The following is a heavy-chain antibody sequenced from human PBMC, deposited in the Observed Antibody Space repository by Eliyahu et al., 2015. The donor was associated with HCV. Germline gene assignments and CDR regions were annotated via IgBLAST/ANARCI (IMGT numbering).Heavy chain of an antibody. CDR2: ISGSGGST. CDR3: AKDLGGEYYDLPYY. J-gene: IGHJ4*02. Sequence: EVQMLESGGGLVQPGGSLRLSCAASGFTFSSYAMSWVRQAPGKGLGWVSAISGSGGSTYYADSVKGRFTISRDNSKNTLYLQMNSLRAEDTAVYYCAKDLGGEYYDLPYYWGQGTLVTVSS. D-gene: IGHD3-3*01. V-gene: IGHV3-23*01. CDR1: GFTFSSYA.